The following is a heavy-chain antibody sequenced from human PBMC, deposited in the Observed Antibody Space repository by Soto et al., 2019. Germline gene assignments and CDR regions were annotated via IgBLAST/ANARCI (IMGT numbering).Heavy chain of an antibody. CDR2: IYYSGST. CDR1: GGSISSGGYY. CDR3: ARVDTYYYDSSGYYSSHFDY. Sequence: PSETLSLTCTVSGGSISSGGYYWSWIRQHPGKGLEWIGYIYYSGSTYYNPSLRSRVTISVDTSKNQFSLKLSSVTAADTAVYYCARVDTYYYDSSGYYSSHFDYWGQGTLVTVSS. V-gene: IGHV4-31*03. J-gene: IGHJ4*02. D-gene: IGHD3-22*01.